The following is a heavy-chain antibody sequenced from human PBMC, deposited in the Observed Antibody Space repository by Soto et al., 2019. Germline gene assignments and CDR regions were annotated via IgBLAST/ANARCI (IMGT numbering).Heavy chain of an antibody. D-gene: IGHD2-2*01. CDR2: INDSGST. CDR1: GGSFSGYF. J-gene: IGHJ5*02. Sequence: SETLSLTCAVYGGSFSGYFWTWIRQPPGKGLEWIGEINDSGSTNYNPSLKSRVTISVDTSKNQFSLKLSSVTAADTAVYYCARGIKIGYCSGTSCYNWIDPWGQGTLVTVSS. V-gene: IGHV4-34*01. CDR3: ARGIKIGYCSGTSCYNWIDP.